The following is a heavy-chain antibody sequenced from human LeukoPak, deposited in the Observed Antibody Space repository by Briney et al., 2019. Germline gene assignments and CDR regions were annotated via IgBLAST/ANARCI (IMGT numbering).Heavy chain of an antibody. CDR1: GGSISSGGYS. CDR2: IYHSGST. J-gene: IGHJ4*02. Sequence: SQTLSLTCAVSGGSISSGGYSWSWIRQPPGEGLEWIGYIYHSGSTYYNPSLKSRVTISVDTSKNQFSLKLSSVTAADTAVYYCAREDVYYDSGGYYFDYWGQGTLVTVSS. D-gene: IGHD3-22*01. V-gene: IGHV4-30-2*01. CDR3: AREDVYYDSGGYYFDY.